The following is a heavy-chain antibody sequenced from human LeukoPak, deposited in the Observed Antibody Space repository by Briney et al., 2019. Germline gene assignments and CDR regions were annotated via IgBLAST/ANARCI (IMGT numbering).Heavy chain of an antibody. V-gene: IGHV4-34*01. CDR2: INHSGST. Sequence: RTSETLSLTCAVYGGSFSGYYWSWIRQPPGKGLEWIGEINHSGSTNYNPSLKSRVTISVDTSENQCSLKLSSVTAADTAVYYCARAPGYCSGGSCYFYDYWGQGTLVTVSS. D-gene: IGHD2-15*01. CDR1: GGSFSGYY. J-gene: IGHJ4*02. CDR3: ARAPGYCSGGSCYFYDY.